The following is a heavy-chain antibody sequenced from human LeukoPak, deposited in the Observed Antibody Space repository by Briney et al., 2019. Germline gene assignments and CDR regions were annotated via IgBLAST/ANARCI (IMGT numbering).Heavy chain of an antibody. Sequence: RGESLKISCKGSEYSFTSYWIGWVRQMPGKGLEWMGIIYSGDSETRYSPSFQGQVTISADKSINTAYLQWGSLKASDTAMYYCARSAGSSSSWEFDYWGQGTLVTVSS. CDR2: IYSGDSET. D-gene: IGHD6-13*01. CDR3: ARSAGSSSSWEFDY. J-gene: IGHJ4*02. CDR1: EYSFTSYW. V-gene: IGHV5-51*01.